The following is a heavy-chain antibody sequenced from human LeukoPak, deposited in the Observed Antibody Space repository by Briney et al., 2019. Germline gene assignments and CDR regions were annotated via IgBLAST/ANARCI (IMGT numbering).Heavy chain of an antibody. CDR1: GITFSAYW. J-gene: IGHJ4*02. V-gene: IGHV3-74*01. D-gene: IGHD1-26*01. Sequence: GGSLRLSCAGSGITFSAYWMHWVRQAPGKGLVWVSRINSEGSTISYADSVKGRFTISRDNSKNTLYLQVNSLRTEDTAVYYCAKASTGRYFHFDYWGQGTLVTVSS. CDR2: INSEGSTI. CDR3: AKASTGRYFHFDY.